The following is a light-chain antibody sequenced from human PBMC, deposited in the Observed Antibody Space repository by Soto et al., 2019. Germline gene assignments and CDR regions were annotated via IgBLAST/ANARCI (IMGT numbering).Light chain of an antibody. Sequence: QSALTQPASVSGSPGQSITISCTGTSSDVGGYNYVSWYQQHPGKAPKLMIYEVSNRPSGVSNRFSGSKSGNTASLTISGLQAEDEADYYCSSYTSISTWVFGGGTKLTGL. CDR1: SSDVGGYNY. V-gene: IGLV2-14*01. CDR3: SSYTSISTWV. J-gene: IGLJ3*02. CDR2: EVS.